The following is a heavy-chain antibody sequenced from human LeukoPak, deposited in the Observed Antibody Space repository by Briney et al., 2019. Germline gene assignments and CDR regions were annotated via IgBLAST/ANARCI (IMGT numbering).Heavy chain of an antibody. CDR3: ARGGYARSFDY. J-gene: IGHJ4*02. V-gene: IGHV4-34*01. CDR2: INRSGST. CDR1: GGSFSGYY. Sequence: SETLSLTCAVYGGSFSGYYWSWIRQPPGKGLEWIGEINRSGSTNYNPSLKSRVTISVDTSKNQFSLKLSSVTAADTAVYYCARGGYARSFDYWGQGTLVTVSS. D-gene: IGHD1-1*01.